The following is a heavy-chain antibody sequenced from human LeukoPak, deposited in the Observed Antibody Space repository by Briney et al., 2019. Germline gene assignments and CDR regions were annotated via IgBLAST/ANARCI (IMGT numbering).Heavy chain of an antibody. Sequence: GASVKVSCKVSGYTLTELSMHWVRQAPGKGLEWMGGFDPEHGKTIYAQKFQGRVTMTEDTSTDTAYMELSSLRSEDTAVYYCATDLPRHYDSTSMLSSYWGQGTLVTVSS. CDR1: GYTLTELS. D-gene: IGHD3-22*01. J-gene: IGHJ4*02. CDR3: ATDLPRHYDSTSMLSSY. CDR2: FDPEHGKT. V-gene: IGHV1-24*01.